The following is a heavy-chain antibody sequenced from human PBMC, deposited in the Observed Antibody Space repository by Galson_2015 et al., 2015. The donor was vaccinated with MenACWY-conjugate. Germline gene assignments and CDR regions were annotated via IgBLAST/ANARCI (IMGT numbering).Heavy chain of an antibody. CDR1: GYRFTSYW. D-gene: IGHD2-2*01. Sequence: QSGAEVTKPGESLRISCKASGYRFTSYWISWVRQMPGKGLEWMGRIDGSDSYTSYSPSFQGHVTISADKSISTAYLQWGSLKASDTAMYYCARHPTCSSASSCSFDTWGQGTLVTVSS. V-gene: IGHV5-10-1*01. CDR3: ARHPTCSSASSCSFDT. J-gene: IGHJ5*02. CDR2: IDGSDSYT.